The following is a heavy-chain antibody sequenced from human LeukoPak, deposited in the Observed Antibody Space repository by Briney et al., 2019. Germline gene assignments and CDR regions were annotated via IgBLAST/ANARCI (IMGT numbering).Heavy chain of an antibody. CDR1: GFTFSTYW. Sequence: GGTLRLSCAASGFTFSTYWMGSVRQAPGEGLEWVANIKQDGSEKHYVDPVKGRFTNSRDNAKTSLYLQISSLRVEDTALYYCARDPGIAVAGTVGHFDFWGQGTLVTVSS. J-gene: IGHJ4*02. D-gene: IGHD6-19*01. CDR2: IKQDGSEK. CDR3: ARDPGIAVAGTVGHFDF. V-gene: IGHV3-7*03.